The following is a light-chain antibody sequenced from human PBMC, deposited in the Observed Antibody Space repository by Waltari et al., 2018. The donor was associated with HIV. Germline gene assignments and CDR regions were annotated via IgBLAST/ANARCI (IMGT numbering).Light chain of an antibody. CDR3: QQYGSSPLT. J-gene: IGKJ4*01. CDR1: QRFTSSF. Sequence: EIVLTQSPGTLSLSPGASATLSCRAGQRFTSSFLSGYQQKPGQAPRLLIDGASSRATGIPDRFSGGGSGTDFTLTISRLEPEDFAVYYCQQYGSSPLTFGGGTKVDSK. V-gene: IGKV3-20*01. CDR2: GAS.